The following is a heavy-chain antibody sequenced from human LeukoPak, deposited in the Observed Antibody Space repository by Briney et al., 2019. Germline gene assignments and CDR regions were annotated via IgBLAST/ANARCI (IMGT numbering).Heavy chain of an antibody. D-gene: IGHD3-3*01. CDR1: GGSISSNN. V-gene: IGHV3-11*05. CDR3: AKDVL. J-gene: IGHJ4*02. CDR2: ISSGSSYT. Sequence: GTLSLTCAVSGGSISSNNWWSWVRLGPGKGLEGVSYISSGSSYTNYAGSVKGRFTISRDNDKSSLYLQMNSLRAEDTAVYYCAKDVLGGQGTLVTVSS.